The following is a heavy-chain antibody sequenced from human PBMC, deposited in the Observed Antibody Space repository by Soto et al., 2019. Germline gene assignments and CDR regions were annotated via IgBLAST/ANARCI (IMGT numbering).Heavy chain of an antibody. J-gene: IGHJ6*02. Sequence: PGGSLRLSCAASGFTVSSNYMSWVRQAPGKGLEWVSVIYSGGSTYYADSVKGRFTISRDNSKNTLYLQMNSLRAEDTAVYYCAILVYRPVDYYNGWDVWGHGTTVIVTS. CDR2: IYSGGST. CDR3: AILVYRPVDYYNGWDV. D-gene: IGHD2-15*01. CDR1: GFTVSSNY. V-gene: IGHV3-53*01.